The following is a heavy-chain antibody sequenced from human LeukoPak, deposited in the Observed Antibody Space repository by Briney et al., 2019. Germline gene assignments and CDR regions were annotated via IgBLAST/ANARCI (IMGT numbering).Heavy chain of an antibody. CDR3: AKGPHYYDSSGYSFDP. J-gene: IGHJ5*02. V-gene: IGHV3-30*02. CDR1: AFTFSSYG. Sequence: PGGSLRLSCAASAFTFSSYGMHWVRQAPGKGLERVAFIRNDGSNKYYADSVKGRFTISRDNSKNTLYLQMNSLRAEDTAVYYCAKGPHYYDSSGYSFDPWGQGTLVTVSS. CDR2: IRNDGSNK. D-gene: IGHD3-22*01.